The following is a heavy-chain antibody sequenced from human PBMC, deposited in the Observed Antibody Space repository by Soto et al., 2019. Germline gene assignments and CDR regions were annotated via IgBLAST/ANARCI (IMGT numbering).Heavy chain of an antibody. CDR1: GFTFGAFA. J-gene: IGHJ4*02. V-gene: IGHV3-23*01. D-gene: IGHD3-22*01. Sequence: GGSLRLSCAASGFTFGAFAMAWVRQRPGNGLEWVSSLSGGGGSTYYNNSVRGRFTISRDNSNSTLFLQMNSLRAEDTAVYYCAKDLGPYDSSGDYWGQGTLVTVSS. CDR3: AKDLGPYDSSGDY. CDR2: LSGGGGST.